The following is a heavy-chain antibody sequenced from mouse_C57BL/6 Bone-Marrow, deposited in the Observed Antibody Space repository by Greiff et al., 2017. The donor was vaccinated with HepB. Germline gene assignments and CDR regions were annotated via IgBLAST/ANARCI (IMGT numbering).Heavy chain of an antibody. Sequence: EVQLQQSGPELVKPGASVKLSCKASGYTFTDYNMHWVKQSHGKSLEWIGYINPNNGGTSYNQKFKGKATLTVNKSSSTAYMELRSLTSEDSAVYYCAKEEETGLYFDYWGQGTTVTVSS. D-gene: IGHD4-1*01. CDR3: AKEEETGLYFDY. CDR2: INPNNGGT. J-gene: IGHJ2*01. V-gene: IGHV1-22*01. CDR1: GYTFTDYN.